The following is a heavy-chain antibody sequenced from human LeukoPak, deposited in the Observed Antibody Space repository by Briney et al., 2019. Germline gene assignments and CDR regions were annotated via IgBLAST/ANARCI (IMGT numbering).Heavy chain of an antibody. J-gene: IGHJ4*02. V-gene: IGHV3-48*01. CDR1: GFTFSSYN. CDR3: ARYRGGGYDFWSGYYTGYFDY. Sequence: GGSLRLSCAAPGFTFSSYNMNWVRQAPGKGLGWVSYICGRSTTIYYADSVKGRFTISRDNAKNSLYLQMISLRAEDTAVYYCARYRGGGYDFWSGYYTGYFDYWGQGTLDPVSS. CDR2: ICGRSTTI. D-gene: IGHD3-3*01.